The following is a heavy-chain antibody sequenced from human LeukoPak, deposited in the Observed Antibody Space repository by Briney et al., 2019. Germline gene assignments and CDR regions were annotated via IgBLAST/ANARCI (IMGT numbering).Heavy chain of an antibody. CDR3: ASYDFWSGYLVDDAFDI. V-gene: IGHV3-21*01. CDR2: ISSSSSYI. J-gene: IGHJ3*02. Sequence: PGGSLRLSCAASGFTFSSYSMNWVRQAPGMGLEWVSSISSSSSYIYYADSVKGRFTISRDNAKNSLYLQMNSLGAEDTAVYYYASYDFWSGYLVDDAFDIWGQGKMVTVSS. CDR1: GFTFSSYS. D-gene: IGHD3-3*01.